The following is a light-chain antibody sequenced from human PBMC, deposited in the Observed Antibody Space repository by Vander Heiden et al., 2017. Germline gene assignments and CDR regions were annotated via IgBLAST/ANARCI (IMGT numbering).Light chain of an antibody. V-gene: IGKV1-39*01. J-gene: IGKJ1*01. Sequence: DIQMTQSPSSLSASVGDRVTITCRASQSLSSHLSWYQQKPGKAPKLLIYSASNFQIGVPSRCSGSGSETDFTLTIIRLQPEDFTTYYCQQSYSTLWTFGQGTKVEIK. CDR1: QSLSSH. CDR2: SAS. CDR3: QQSYSTLWT.